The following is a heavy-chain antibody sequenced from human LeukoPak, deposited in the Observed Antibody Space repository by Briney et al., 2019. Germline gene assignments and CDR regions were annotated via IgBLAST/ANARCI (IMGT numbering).Heavy chain of an antibody. CDR2: IKSDGSRT. V-gene: IGHV3-74*01. Sequence: PGGSLRLSCAAPGFSFSSYWMHWVRHAPGTGLVWVSRIKSDGSRTDYADSVKGRFTISRDNAKNTLFLQMSSLRAEDTAVYYCARRAAATGGFDPWGQGTLVTVSS. CDR3: ARRAAATGGFDP. J-gene: IGHJ5*02. D-gene: IGHD2-2*01. CDR1: GFSFSSYW.